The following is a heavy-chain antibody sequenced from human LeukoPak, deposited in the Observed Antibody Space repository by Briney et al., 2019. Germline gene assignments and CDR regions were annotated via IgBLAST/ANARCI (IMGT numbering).Heavy chain of an antibody. CDR3: ARCSGGSGSYLYYYMTS. CDR2: IYYSGST. J-gene: IGHJ6*03. Sequence: SETLSLTCTVSGGSISSYYWSWIRQPPGKGLEWIGYIYYSGSTNYNPSLKSRVTISVDTSKNQFSLKLSSVTAADTAVYYCARCSGGSGSYLYYYMTSGAKGPRSPSP. CDR1: GGSISSYY. D-gene: IGHD3-10*01. V-gene: IGHV4-59*01.